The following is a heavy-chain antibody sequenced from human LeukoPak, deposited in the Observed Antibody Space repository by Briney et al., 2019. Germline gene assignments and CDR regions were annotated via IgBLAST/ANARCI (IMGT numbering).Heavy chain of an antibody. D-gene: IGHD5-18*01. V-gene: IGHV1-69*13. J-gene: IGHJ3*02. CDR3: ARDGYSNGWRPPYDACDI. CDR1: GGTFSSYA. CDR2: IIPIFGTA. Sequence: VASVKVSCKASGGTFSSYAISWVRQAPGQGLEWMGGIIPIFGTANYAQKFQGRVTITADESTSTAYMELSSLRSEDTAVYYCARDGYSNGWRPPYDACDIWGQGTMVTVSS.